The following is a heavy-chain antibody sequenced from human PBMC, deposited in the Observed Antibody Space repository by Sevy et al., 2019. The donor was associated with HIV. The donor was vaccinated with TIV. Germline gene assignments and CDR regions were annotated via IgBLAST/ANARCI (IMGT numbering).Heavy chain of an antibody. CDR2: INPNSGGT. CDR1: GYTFTGYY. V-gene: IGHV1-2*02. Sequence: ASVKVSCKASGYTFTGYYMHWVRQAPGQGLEWMGWINPNSGGTNYAQKFQGRVTMTRDTSISRAYMELSRLRSDDTAGYYCARDAYGVVGATSGDAFDIWGQGTMVTVSS. CDR3: ARDAYGVVGATSGDAFDI. D-gene: IGHD1-26*01. J-gene: IGHJ3*02.